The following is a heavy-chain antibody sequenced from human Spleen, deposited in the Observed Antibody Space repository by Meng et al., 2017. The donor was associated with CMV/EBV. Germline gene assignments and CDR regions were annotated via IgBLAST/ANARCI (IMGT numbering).Heavy chain of an antibody. CDR3: ARDSGSTSGYGMDV. D-gene: IGHD2-2*01. CDR2: IYYSGST. CDR1: GGSISSGDYY. V-gene: IGHV4-30-4*08. Sequence: SCTVSGGSISSGDYYWSWIRQPPGKGLEWIGYIYYSGSTYYNPSLKSRVTISVDTSKNQFSLKLSSVTAADTAVYYCARDSGSTSGYGMDVWGQGTTVTVSS. J-gene: IGHJ6*02.